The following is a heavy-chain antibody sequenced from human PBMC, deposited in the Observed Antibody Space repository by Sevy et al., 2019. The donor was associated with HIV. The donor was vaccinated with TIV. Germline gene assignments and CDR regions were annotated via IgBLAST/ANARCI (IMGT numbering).Heavy chain of an antibody. CDR2: ISFNGGNK. V-gene: IGHV3-30-3*01. Sequence: GGSLRLSCAASGFPFTTYAVHWVRQAPGKGLEWLAVISFNGGNKFYADSVRGRFTISRDNSENTMYLQMNSLTVEDTAMYYCARDVSGGERLGQLSAYFDYWGQGTLVTVSS. CDR3: ARDVSGGERLGQLSAYFDY. J-gene: IGHJ4*02. D-gene: IGHD3-16*02. CDR1: GFPFTTYA.